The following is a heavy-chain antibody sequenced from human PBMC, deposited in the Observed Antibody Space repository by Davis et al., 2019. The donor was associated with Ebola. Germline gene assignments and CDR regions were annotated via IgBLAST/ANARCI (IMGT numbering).Heavy chain of an antibody. J-gene: IGHJ5*02. CDR3: ARVDYDFWSGYASGNWFDP. V-gene: IGHV4-4*02. D-gene: IGHD3-3*01. CDR1: GGSISSSNW. CDR2: IYHSGSS. Sequence: MPSETLSLTCAVSGGSISSSNWWSWVRQPPGKGLEWIGEIYHSGSSNYNPSLKSRVTISVDTSKTQFSLKLSSVTAADTAVYYCARVDYDFWSGYASGNWFDPWGQGTLVTVSS.